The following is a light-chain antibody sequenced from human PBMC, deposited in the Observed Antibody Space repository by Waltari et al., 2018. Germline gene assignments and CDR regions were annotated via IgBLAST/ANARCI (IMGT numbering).Light chain of an antibody. V-gene: IGKV4-1*01. CDR3: QQYFDTPS. J-gene: IGKJ3*01. CDR2: WAS. Sequence: DIVMTQSPDSLAVSLGERATLKWKSGQSLLYRANNKNYLAWYQQKPGQPPKRLIYWASTRDSGVPDRFSGSGSGTDFTLTISSLQAADVAVYYCQQYFDTPSFGPGTKVEIK. CDR1: QSLLYRANNKNY.